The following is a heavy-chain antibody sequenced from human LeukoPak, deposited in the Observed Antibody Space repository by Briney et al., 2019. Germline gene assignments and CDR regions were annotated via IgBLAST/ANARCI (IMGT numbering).Heavy chain of an antibody. J-gene: IGHJ3*02. CDR3: ARYSSGSSDAFDI. V-gene: IGHV1-8*02. D-gene: IGHD6-19*01. CDR1: GGTFSSYA. CDR2: MNPNSGNT. Sequence: ASVKVSCKASGGTFSSYAISWVRQAPGQGLEWMGWMNPNSGNTGYAQKFQGRVTMTRNTSISTAYMELSSLRSEDTAVYYCARYSSGSSDAFDIWGQGTMVTVSS.